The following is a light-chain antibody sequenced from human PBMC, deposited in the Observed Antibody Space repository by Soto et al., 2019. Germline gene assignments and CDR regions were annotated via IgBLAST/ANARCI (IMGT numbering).Light chain of an antibody. CDR3: SSYSTTSTLG. J-gene: IGLJ1*01. Sequence: QSVLTQPASVSGSPGQSVTISCTGASSDVGGYDYVSWYQQHPGKAPKLILYEVNNRPSGVSNHFSGSKSGNTASLIISGLQADDEADYYCSSYSTTSTLGFGSGTKLTFL. CDR1: SSDVGGYDY. V-gene: IGLV2-14*01. CDR2: EVN.